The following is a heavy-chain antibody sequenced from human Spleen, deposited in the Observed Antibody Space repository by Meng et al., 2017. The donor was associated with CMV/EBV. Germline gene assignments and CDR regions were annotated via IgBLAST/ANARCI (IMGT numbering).Heavy chain of an antibody. V-gene: IGHV3-30-3*01. CDR1: GFTFSSYA. Sequence: QVDVVDAGGGVVQPGRSLRLSCAASGFTFSSYAMHCVRQAPGKGLEWVAVISYDGSNKYYADSVKGRFTISRDNSKNTLYLQMNSLRAEDTAVYYCTIGEPPPTWGQGTLVTVSS. J-gene: IGHJ5*02. D-gene: IGHD3-10*01. CDR2: ISYDGSNK. CDR3: TIGEPPPT.